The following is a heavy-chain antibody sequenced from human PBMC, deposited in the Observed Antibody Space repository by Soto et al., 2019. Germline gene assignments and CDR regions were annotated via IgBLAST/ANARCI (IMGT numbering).Heavy chain of an antibody. Sequence: GGSLRLSCAASGFTFSSYAMHWVRQAPGKGLEWVAVISYDGSNKYYADSVKGRFTISRDNSKNTLYLQMNSLRAEDTAVYYCAKDRPPMVLGYYFDYWGQGTLVTVSS. CDR3: AKDRPPMVLGYYFDY. D-gene: IGHD3-10*01. V-gene: IGHV3-30*04. CDR1: GFTFSSYA. J-gene: IGHJ4*02. CDR2: ISYDGSNK.